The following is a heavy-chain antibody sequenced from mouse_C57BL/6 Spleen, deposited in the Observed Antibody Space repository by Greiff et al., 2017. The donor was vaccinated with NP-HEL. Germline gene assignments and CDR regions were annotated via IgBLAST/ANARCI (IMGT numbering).Heavy chain of an antibody. D-gene: IGHD4-1*01. CDR2: INPNNGGT. V-gene: IGHV1-22*01. Sequence: VQLQQSGPELVKPGASVKMSCKASGYTFTDYNMHWVKQSHGKSLEWIGYINPNNGGTSYNQKFKGKATLTVNKSSSTAYMELRSLTSEDSAVYYCARGNWEGYYAMDYWGQGTSVTVSS. CDR1: GYTFTDYN. CDR3: ARGNWEGYYAMDY. J-gene: IGHJ4*01.